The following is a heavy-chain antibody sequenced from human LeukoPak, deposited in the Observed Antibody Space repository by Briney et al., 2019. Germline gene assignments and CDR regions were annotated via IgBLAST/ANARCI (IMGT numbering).Heavy chain of an antibody. CDR3: ARDPYSSSWYPPNMDYYGMDV. CDR1: GYTFTSYA. D-gene: IGHD6-13*01. V-gene: IGHV1-3*01. CDR2: INAGNGNT. J-gene: IGHJ6*02. Sequence: ASVKVSCKASGYTFTSYAMHWVRQAPGQRLEWMGWINAGNGNTKYSQKFQGRVTITRDTSASTAYMELSGLRSEDTAVYYCARDPYSSSWYPPNMDYYGMDVWGQGTTVTVSS.